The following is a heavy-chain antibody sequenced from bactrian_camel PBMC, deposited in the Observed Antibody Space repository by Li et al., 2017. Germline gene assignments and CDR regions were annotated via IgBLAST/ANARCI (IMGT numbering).Heavy chain of an antibody. V-gene: IGHV3S63*01. CDR1: RYILDDSD. Sequence: HVQLVESGGGSVQAGETLTLSCTASRYILDDSDVAWYRQAPGNECERVSTIYSDDTPYYADSVKGRFTTSRDNAKNTLYLQMNNLRADDTAMYYCAIGLFADFGLGRGTQVTVS. D-gene: IGHD5*01. CDR2: TIYSDDTP. J-gene: IGHJ4*01.